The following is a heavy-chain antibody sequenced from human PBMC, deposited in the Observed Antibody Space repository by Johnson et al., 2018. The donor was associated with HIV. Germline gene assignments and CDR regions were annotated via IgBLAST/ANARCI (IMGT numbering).Heavy chain of an antibody. D-gene: IGHD3-22*01. Sequence: VQVVESGGGLVKPGGSLRLPCAASGFTVSSNYMSWVRQAPGKGLEWVSAISGSGASTYSADSVKGRFTISRDNSKNTLYLQMNSLRAEDTAVYYCAKDLSSGYLMGALDIWGQGTMVTVSS. V-gene: IGHV3-23*04. CDR1: GFTVSSNY. CDR2: ISGSGAST. J-gene: IGHJ3*02. CDR3: AKDLSSGYLMGALDI.